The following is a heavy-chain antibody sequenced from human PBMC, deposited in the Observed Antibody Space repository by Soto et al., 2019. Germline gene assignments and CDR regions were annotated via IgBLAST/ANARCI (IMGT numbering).Heavy chain of an antibody. Sequence: VESLKISCKGSGYSFSSYWIGWVRQMPGQGXEWMGIIYPGDSDTRYSPSFQGQVTISADKSISTAYLQWSSLKASDTAMYYCARYCSGGSCYRPSYKFDYWGQGTLVTVSS. D-gene: IGHD2-15*01. CDR2: IYPGDSDT. V-gene: IGHV5-51*01. CDR1: GYSFSSYW. CDR3: ARYCSGGSCYRPSYKFDY. J-gene: IGHJ4*02.